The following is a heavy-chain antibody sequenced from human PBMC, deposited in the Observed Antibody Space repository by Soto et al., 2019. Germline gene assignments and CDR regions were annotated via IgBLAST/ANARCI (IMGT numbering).Heavy chain of an antibody. CDR3: ATSLGALIEN. Sequence: EVRLVESGGGFAQIGGSLRLSCVTSGFTFTSYAMTWVRQVPGKGLEWVSAITERGNGTFYADSVRGRFTISRDNSKSTLFLQMNSLRADDTALYFCATSLGALIENWGQGILVTVS. J-gene: IGHJ4*02. CDR2: ITERGNGT. CDR1: GFTFTSYA. D-gene: IGHD3-16*01. V-gene: IGHV3-23*04.